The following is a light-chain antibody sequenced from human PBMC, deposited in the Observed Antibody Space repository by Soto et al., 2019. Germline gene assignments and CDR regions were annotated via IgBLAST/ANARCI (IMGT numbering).Light chain of an antibody. V-gene: IGKV1-5*01. J-gene: IGKJ4*01. CDR3: QQYNSYPFT. Sequence: IQMTQSPSTLSASVGDRVTITCRASQSISTWLAWYQQKPGRAPKLLVYDASSLESGVPSRFSGSGSGTEFILTISSLQPDDFATYYCQQYNSYPFTFGGGTKVEIK. CDR2: DAS. CDR1: QSISTW.